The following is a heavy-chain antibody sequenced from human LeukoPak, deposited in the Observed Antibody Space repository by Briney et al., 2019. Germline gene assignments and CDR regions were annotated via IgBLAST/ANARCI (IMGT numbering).Heavy chain of an antibody. D-gene: IGHD3-10*01. J-gene: IGHJ4*02. CDR2: IYYSGST. V-gene: IGHV4-39*07. Sequence: PSETLSLTCTVSGGSISSGSYYWGWIRQPPGKGLEWIGSIYYSGSTYYNPSLKSRVTISVDTSKNQFSLKLSSVTAADTAVYYCARGFSAYYPYWGQGTLVTVSS. CDR1: GGSISSGSYY. CDR3: ARGFSAYYPY.